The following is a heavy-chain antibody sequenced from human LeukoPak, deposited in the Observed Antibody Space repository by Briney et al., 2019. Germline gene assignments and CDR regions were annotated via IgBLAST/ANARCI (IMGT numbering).Heavy chain of an antibody. CDR3: ARHIRSGSGSYYTPYFDY. D-gene: IGHD3-10*01. CDR1: GCGFTSYC. Sequence: GEPLQTSFYGAGCGFTSYCIGWGRRMPGKGGEGMGIIYPGDYDTRYSPSFQGQVTISADKSISTAYLQWSSLKASDTAMYYCARHIRSGSGSYYTPYFDYWGQGTLVTVSS. V-gene: IGHV5-51*01. J-gene: IGHJ4*02. CDR2: IYPGDYDT.